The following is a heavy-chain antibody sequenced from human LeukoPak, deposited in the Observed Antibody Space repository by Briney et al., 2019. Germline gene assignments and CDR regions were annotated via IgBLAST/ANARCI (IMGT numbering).Heavy chain of an antibody. D-gene: IGHD4-11*01. V-gene: IGHV4-59*11. CDR3: ARVTTEYWFDP. J-gene: IGHJ5*02. CDR1: GGSISSHY. Sequence: SETLSLTCTVSGGSISSHYRSWIRQPPGKGLEWIGYIYYSGSTNYNPSLKSRVTISVDTSKNQFSLKLSSVTAADTAVYYCARVTTEYWFDPWGQGTLVTVSS. CDR2: IYYSGST.